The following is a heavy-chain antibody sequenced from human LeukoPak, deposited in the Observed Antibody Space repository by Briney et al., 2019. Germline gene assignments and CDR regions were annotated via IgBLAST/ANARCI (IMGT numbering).Heavy chain of an antibody. Sequence: ASVTVSCTAPGYTYTSYDINWVRPATGQGLEWVGWMNPNSGNTGYAQKFQGRVTMTRNTSISTAYMALSSLRSEDTAVYYCATPDYSNYYYYGMDVWGQGTTVTVSS. V-gene: IGHV1-8*01. CDR2: MNPNSGNT. J-gene: IGHJ6*02. D-gene: IGHD4-11*01. CDR3: ATPDYSNYYYYGMDV. CDR1: GYTYTSYD.